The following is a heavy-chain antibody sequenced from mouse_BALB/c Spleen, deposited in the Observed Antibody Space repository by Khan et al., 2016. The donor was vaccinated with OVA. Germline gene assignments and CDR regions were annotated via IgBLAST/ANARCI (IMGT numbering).Heavy chain of an antibody. Sequence: LQQSGSELVRPGASVKLSCKASGYTFTSYWMHWVKQRPGQGLEWIGDIYPGSGSTNYDEKFKSKATLTVDTSSSTAYMQLSSLTSEDSAVYYSTGWSYWFAYWGQGTQVTVSA. CDR3: TGWSYWFAY. J-gene: IGHJ3*01. CDR1: GYTFTSYW. V-gene: IGHV1S22*01. D-gene: IGHD2-12*01. CDR2: IYPGSGST.